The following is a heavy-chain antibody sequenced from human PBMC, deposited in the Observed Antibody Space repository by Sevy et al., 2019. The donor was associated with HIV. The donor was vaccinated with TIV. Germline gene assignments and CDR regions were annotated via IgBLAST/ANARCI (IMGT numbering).Heavy chain of an antibody. CDR1: GFNFRIYA. CDR3: ATGGQAATYGY. Sequence: GGSLRLSCAASGFNFRIYAMHWVRQAPGKGLEWVAVISYDGSDKFYAESVKGRFTISRDNSKNMVFLQLNSLRGDDAAVYFCATGGQAATYGYWGQGTPVTVSS. CDR2: ISYDGSDK. D-gene: IGHD2-15*01. J-gene: IGHJ4*02. V-gene: IGHV3-30*03.